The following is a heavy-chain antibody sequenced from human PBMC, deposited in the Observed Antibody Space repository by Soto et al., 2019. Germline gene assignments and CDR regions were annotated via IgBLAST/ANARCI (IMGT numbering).Heavy chain of an antibody. CDR2: ISPYSGGT. J-gene: IGHJ6*03. D-gene: IGHD3-3*01. Sequence: ASVKVSCKASGYTFTSYGISWVRQAPGQGLEWMGWISPYSGGTNYAQKFQGWVTMTTDTSISTAYMELRRLRSDDTAVYYCARGMGFWSGYYYYMDVWGKGTTVTVSS. CDR1: GYTFTSYG. V-gene: IGHV1-18*01. CDR3: ARGMGFWSGYYYYMDV.